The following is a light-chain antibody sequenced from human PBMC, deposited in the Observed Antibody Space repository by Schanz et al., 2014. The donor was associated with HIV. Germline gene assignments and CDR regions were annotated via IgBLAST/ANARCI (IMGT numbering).Light chain of an antibody. Sequence: QSALTQPASVSGSPGQSITISCTGPKYYVSWFQQYPGKAPRLIIYDGSSRPSGVSNRFSGSKSGTTASLTISGLQADDEADYYCSSYTSSNTYVFGTGTKLTVL. CDR3: SSYTSSNTYV. J-gene: IGLJ1*01. V-gene: IGLV2-14*03. CDR1: KYY. CDR2: DGS.